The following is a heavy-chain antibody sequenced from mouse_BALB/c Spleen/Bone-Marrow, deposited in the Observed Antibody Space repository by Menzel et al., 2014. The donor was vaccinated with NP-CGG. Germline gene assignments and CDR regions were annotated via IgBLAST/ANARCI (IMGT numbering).Heavy chain of an antibody. D-gene: IGHD2-14*01. J-gene: IGHJ3*01. CDR3: VRDHRYDWFAY. CDR2: INSNGGST. Sequence: DVMLVESGGGLVQPGGSLKLSCAASGFTFSSYGMSWVRQTPDKRLELVATINSNGGSTYYPDSVKGRFTISRDNAKNTLYLQMSSLKSEDTAMYYCVRDHRYDWFAYWGQGTLVTVSA. CDR1: GFTFSSYG. V-gene: IGHV5-6-3*01.